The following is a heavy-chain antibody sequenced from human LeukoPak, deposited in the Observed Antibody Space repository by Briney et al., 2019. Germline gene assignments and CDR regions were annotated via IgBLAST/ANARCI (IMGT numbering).Heavy chain of an antibody. CDR3: ARRVESIVVVPAASNYYYYYYMDV. V-gene: IGHV4-34*01. J-gene: IGHJ6*03. D-gene: IGHD2-2*01. Sequence: SETLSLTCAVYGGSFSGYFWNWIRQPPGKGLEWIGEINHSGITNYNPSLKSRVTISVDTSKNQFSLKLSSVTAADTAVYYCARRVESIVVVPAASNYYYYYYMDVWSKGTTVTVSS. CDR1: GGSFSGYF. CDR2: INHSGIT.